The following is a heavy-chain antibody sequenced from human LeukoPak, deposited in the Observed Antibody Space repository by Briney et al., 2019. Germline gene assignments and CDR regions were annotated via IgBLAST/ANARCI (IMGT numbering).Heavy chain of an antibody. CDR3: ARAPPDYGDFDY. D-gene: IGHD4-17*01. Sequence: GGSLRLSCAASGFTFSDYYMSWIRQAPGKGLEWVSYISSSGSAIYYADSVKGRFTISRDNAKNSLYLQMNSLRDDDTAVYYCARAPPDYGDFDYWGQGTLVTVSS. V-gene: IGHV3-11*04. CDR2: ISSSGSAI. CDR1: GFTFSDYY. J-gene: IGHJ4*02.